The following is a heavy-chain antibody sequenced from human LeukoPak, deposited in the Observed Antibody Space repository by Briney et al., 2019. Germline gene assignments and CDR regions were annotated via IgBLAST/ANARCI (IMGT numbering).Heavy chain of an antibody. V-gene: IGHV4-34*01. Sequence: SETLSLTCAVYGGSFSGYYWSWIRQPPGKGLEWIGEINHSGSTYYNPSLKSRVTISVDTSKNQSSLKLISVTAADTAVYYCARNFQYFDLPDYWGQGTLVTVSS. CDR3: ARNFQYFDLPDY. D-gene: IGHD2/OR15-2a*01. J-gene: IGHJ4*02. CDR1: GGSFSGYY. CDR2: INHSGST.